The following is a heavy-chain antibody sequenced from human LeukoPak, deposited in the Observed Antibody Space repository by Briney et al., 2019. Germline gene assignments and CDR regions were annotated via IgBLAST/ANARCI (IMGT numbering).Heavy chain of an antibody. CDR3: ASKYCSGTSCAIGLVDY. D-gene: IGHD2-2*01. V-gene: IGHV4-39*01. Sequence: SETLSLTCTVSGGSISSTSYYWGWIRQPPGKGLEWIGSIYYSGSSYYNPSLKSRVTISVDTSKNQFSLKLSSVTAADTAVYYCASKYCSGTSCAIGLVDYWGQGTLVTVSS. J-gene: IGHJ4*02. CDR1: GGSISSTSYY. CDR2: IYYSGSS.